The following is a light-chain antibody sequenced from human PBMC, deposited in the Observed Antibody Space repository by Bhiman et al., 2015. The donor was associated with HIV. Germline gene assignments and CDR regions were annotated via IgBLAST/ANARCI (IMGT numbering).Light chain of an antibody. J-gene: IGLJ3*02. V-gene: IGLV8-61*01. CDR1: SGSVSSSYY. CDR3: CSYAGSSTLRV. Sequence: VVTQEPSFSVSPGGTVTLTCGLSSGSVSSSYYPSWYQQTPGQAPRTLIYSTNTRSSGVPDRFSGSILGNKAALTITGAQADDESDYYCCSYAGSSTLRVFGGGTKLTVL. CDR2: STN.